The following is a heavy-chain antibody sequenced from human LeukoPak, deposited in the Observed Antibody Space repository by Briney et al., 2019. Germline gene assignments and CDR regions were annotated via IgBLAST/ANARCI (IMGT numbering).Heavy chain of an antibody. Sequence: GGSLRLSCAASGFTVSSNYMSWVRPAPGKGLEWVSVIYSGGSTYYADSVKGRFTISRHNSKNTLYLQMNSLRAEDTAVYYCARDPPVRRDGYYYGMDVWGQGTTVTVSS. CDR2: IYSGGST. CDR3: ARDPPVRRDGYYYGMDV. J-gene: IGHJ6*02. V-gene: IGHV3-53*04. D-gene: IGHD6-6*01. CDR1: GFTVSSNY.